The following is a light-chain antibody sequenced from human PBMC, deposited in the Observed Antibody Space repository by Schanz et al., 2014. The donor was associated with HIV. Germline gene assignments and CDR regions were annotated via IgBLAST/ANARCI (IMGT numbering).Light chain of an antibody. Sequence: EIVLTQSPGTLSLSPGERATLSCRASQSVSSSYLAWYQQKPGQAPRLLIYGASSRATGIPDRFSGSGSGTGFTLTISRLEPEDFAVYYCQQYAGSPRTFGQGTKVEIK. CDR2: GAS. CDR3: QQYAGSPRT. CDR1: QSVSSSY. V-gene: IGKV3-20*01. J-gene: IGKJ1*01.